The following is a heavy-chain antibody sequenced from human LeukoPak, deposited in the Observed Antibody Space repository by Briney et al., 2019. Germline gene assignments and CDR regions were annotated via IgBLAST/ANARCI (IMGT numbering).Heavy chain of an antibody. J-gene: IGHJ4*02. CDR1: GGSISSGGYS. D-gene: IGHD6-6*01. CDR3: ASKRWEYSSSFDY. CDR2: IYYSGST. V-gene: IGHV4-30-4*07. Sequence: SQTLSLTCAVSGGSISSGGYSWSWIRQPPGKGLEWIGYIYYSGSTNYNPSLKSRVTISVDTSKNQFSLKLSSVTAADTAVYYCASKRWEYSSSFDYWGQGTLVTVSS.